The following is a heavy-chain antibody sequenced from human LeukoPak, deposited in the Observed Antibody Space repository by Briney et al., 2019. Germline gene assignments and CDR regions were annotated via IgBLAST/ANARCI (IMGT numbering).Heavy chain of an antibody. V-gene: IGHV3-21*04. CDR2: ISSSSSYI. CDR1: GFTFSSYS. D-gene: IGHD4-23*01. Sequence: GGSLRLSCAASGFTFSSYSMNWVRQAPGKGLEWVSSISSSSSYIYFADSVKGRFTISRDNAKNSLYLQMNSLRAEDTAVYYCAKDSVAGYYYYMDVWGKGTTVTISS. CDR3: AKDSVAGYYYYMDV. J-gene: IGHJ6*03.